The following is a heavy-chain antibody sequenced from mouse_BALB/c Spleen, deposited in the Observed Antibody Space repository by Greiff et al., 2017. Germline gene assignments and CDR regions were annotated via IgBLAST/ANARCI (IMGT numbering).Heavy chain of an antibody. CDR1: GFTFSDYY. Sequence: EVKLMESGGGLVKPGGSLKLSCAASGFTFSDYYMYWVRQTPEKRLEWVATISDGGSYTYYPDSVKGRFTISRDNAKNNLYLQMSSLKSEDTAMYYCARVYYYGSSDYAMDYWGQGTSVTVSS. CDR2: ISDGGSYT. V-gene: IGHV5-4*02. CDR3: ARVYYYGSSDYAMDY. J-gene: IGHJ4*01. D-gene: IGHD1-1*01.